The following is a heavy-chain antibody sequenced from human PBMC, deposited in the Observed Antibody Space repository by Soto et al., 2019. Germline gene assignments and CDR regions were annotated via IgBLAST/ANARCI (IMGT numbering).Heavy chain of an antibody. J-gene: IGHJ4*02. CDR1: GGTFSSYA. V-gene: IGHV1-69*12. CDR2: IIPIFGTA. CDR3: ARELGRTDY. D-gene: IGHD1-26*01. Sequence: QVHLVQSGAEVKKPGSSVKVSCKASGGTFSSYAISWVRQAPGQGLEWMGGIIPIFGTANYPQKFQDRVTITADESTNTAYMEVSSLRSEDTAVYYCARELGRTDYWGQGTLVTVSS.